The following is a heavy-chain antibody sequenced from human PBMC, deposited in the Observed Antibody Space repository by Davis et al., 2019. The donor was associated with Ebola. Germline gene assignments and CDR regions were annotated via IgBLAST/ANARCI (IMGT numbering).Heavy chain of an antibody. Sequence: GESLKISCAASGFTFSSYGMSWIRQAPGKGLEWVSYISSSSSYTNYADSVKGRFTISREKVKNSRYLQKNSLRAEDTAVYYCARDHRGDIVVVPAGGDYWGQGTLVTVSS. CDR3: ARDHRGDIVVVPAGGDY. D-gene: IGHD2-2*01. V-gene: IGHV3-11*06. J-gene: IGHJ4*02. CDR2: ISSSSSYT. CDR1: GFTFSSYG.